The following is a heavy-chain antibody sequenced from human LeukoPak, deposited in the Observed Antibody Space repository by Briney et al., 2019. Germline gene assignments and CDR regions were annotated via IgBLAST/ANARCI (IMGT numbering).Heavy chain of an antibody. V-gene: IGHV4-59*01. CDR3: ARIYNSSQWLAPGDY. Sequence: PSETLSLTCSVSDGSIGNYYCSWIRQPPGKGMEWIGYIYYSGSTTYNPSLKSRVTMSVDTSKNQFSLKLRSVTAADTALYYCARIYNSSQWLAPGDYWGQGTLVTVSS. J-gene: IGHJ4*02. CDR1: DGSIGNYY. CDR2: IYYSGST. D-gene: IGHD6-19*01.